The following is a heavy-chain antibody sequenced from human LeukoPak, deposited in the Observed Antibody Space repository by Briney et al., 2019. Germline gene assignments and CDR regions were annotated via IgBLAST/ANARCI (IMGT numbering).Heavy chain of an antibody. CDR1: GYTFATYD. D-gene: IGHD2-2*01. V-gene: IGHV1-18*01. CDR3: ARGYCGSTSCFNFDY. CDR2: ISAYNGNT. Sequence: GASVKVSCKASGYTFATYDINWVRQAPGQGLEWRGWISAYNGNTNYAQKLQGRVTMTTDTSTSTAYMELRSLRSDDTAVYYCARGYCGSTSCFNFDYWGQGTLVTVSS. J-gene: IGHJ4*02.